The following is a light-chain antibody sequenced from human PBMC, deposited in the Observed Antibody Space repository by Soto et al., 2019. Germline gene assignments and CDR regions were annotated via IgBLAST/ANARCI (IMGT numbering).Light chain of an antibody. V-gene: IGLV2-23*02. Sequence: QSVLTQPASVSGSPGQSITISCTGTSSDIGGYNYVSWYQQHPGKAPKLMIYEVSNRPSGVSNRFSGSKSGNTASLTISGLQAEDEADYYCCSYAGSSTFVVFGGGTKLTVL. CDR3: CSYAGSSTFVV. CDR2: EVS. J-gene: IGLJ2*01. CDR1: SSDIGGYNY.